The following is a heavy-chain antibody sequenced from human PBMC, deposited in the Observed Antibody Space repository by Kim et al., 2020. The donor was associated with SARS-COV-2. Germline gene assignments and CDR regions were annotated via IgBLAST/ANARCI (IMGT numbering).Heavy chain of an antibody. J-gene: IGHJ6*02. D-gene: IGHD6-13*01. CDR1: GYTFTSYD. V-gene: IGHV1-8*01. CDR2: MNPNSGNT. CDR3: ARVEVGSSWYGRVWGQYYYYGMDV. Sequence: ASLKVSCKASGYTFTSYDINWVRQATGQGLEWMGWMNPNSGNTGYAQKFQGRVTMTRNTSISTAYMELSSLRSEDTAVYYCARVEVGSSWYGRVWGQYYYYGMDVWGQGTTVTVSS.